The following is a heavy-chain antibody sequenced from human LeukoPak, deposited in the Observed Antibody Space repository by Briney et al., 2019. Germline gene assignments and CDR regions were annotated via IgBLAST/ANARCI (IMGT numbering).Heavy chain of an antibody. J-gene: IGHJ4*02. CDR2: MNPNSGNT. CDR1: GYTFTSYD. V-gene: IGHV1-8*01. CDR3: ARGVGGYGGGDCSPFGY. Sequence: GASVKVSCKASGYTFTSYDINWVRQATGQGLEWMGWMNPNSGNTSYAQKLQGRVTMTRDTSTSTAYMELSSLRSEDTAVYYCARGVGGYGGGDCSPFGYWGQGTLVTVSS. D-gene: IGHD2-21*02.